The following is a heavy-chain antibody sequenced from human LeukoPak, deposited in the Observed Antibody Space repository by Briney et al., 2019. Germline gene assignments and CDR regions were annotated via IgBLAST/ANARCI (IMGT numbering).Heavy chain of an antibody. D-gene: IGHD3-22*01. CDR1: GGSISSTSYY. Sequence: PETLSLTCTVSGGSISSTSYYWGWFRQPPGKGLEWIGTINYSGSTYYNPSLKSRVTISVDTSKNQFSLKLSSVTAADTAVYYCARQYYYDGSGPFQHWGQGTLVTVSS. V-gene: IGHV4-39*01. CDR2: INYSGST. CDR3: ARQYYYDGSGPFQH. J-gene: IGHJ1*01.